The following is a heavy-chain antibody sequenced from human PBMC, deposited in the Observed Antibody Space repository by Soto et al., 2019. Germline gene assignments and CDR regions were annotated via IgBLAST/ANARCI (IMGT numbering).Heavy chain of an antibody. J-gene: IGHJ6*02. V-gene: IGHV1-69*12. CDR3: AREIIGSGWYFSYYYGMDV. CDR2: IIPIFGTA. CDR1: GGTFSSYA. D-gene: IGHD6-19*01. Sequence: QVQLVQSGAEVKKPGSSVKVSCKASGGTFSSYAISWVRQAPGQGLEWTGGIIPIFGTANYAQKFQGRVTITADESTSTAYMELSSLRSEDTAVYYCAREIIGSGWYFSYYYGMDVWGQGTTVTVSS.